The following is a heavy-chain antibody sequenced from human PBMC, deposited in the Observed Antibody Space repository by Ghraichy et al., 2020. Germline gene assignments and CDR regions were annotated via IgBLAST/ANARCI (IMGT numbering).Heavy chain of an antibody. CDR3: ARGAKYYYDSSGYYFDAFDI. J-gene: IGHJ3*02. V-gene: IGHV3-21*01. CDR2: ISSSSSYI. Sequence: GGSLRLSCAASGFTFSSYSMNWVRQAPGKGLEWVSSISSSSSYIYYADSVKGRFTISRDNAKNSLYLQMNSLRAEDTAVYYCARGAKYYYDSSGYYFDAFDIWGQGTMVTVSS. D-gene: IGHD3-22*01. CDR1: GFTFSSYS.